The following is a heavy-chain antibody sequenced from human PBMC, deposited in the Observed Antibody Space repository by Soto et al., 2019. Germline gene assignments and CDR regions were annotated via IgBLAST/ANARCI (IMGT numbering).Heavy chain of an antibody. D-gene: IGHD3-22*01. CDR2: TGGSGTGA. CDR3: ARTRDYDSTGYLRYFDY. Sequence: QLLESGGGLVQPGGSLRLSCAGYGFTFGSYAMSWVRQAPGKGLEWVSVTGGSGTGAHHADSVKGRFTISRDNPRSMLYLQMNSLRAEDTAVYYCARTRDYDSTGYLRYFDYWGQGTLVTVSS. J-gene: IGHJ4*02. V-gene: IGHV3-23*01. CDR1: GFTFGSYA.